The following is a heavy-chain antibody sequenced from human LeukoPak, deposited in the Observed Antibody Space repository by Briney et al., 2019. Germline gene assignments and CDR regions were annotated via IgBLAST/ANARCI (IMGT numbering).Heavy chain of an antibody. CDR1: GYTFTGYY. J-gene: IGHJ3*02. CDR2: INPNSGGT. CDR3: ASLKASIVGATTGFGAFDI. V-gene: IGHV1-2*02. D-gene: IGHD1-26*01. Sequence: ASVKVSCKASGYTFTGYYMHWVGQAHGQGLEWMGWINPNSGGTNYAQKFQGRVTMTRVTSISPAYMALSRLRSDDTAVYYCASLKASIVGATTGFGAFDIWGQGTMVTVSS.